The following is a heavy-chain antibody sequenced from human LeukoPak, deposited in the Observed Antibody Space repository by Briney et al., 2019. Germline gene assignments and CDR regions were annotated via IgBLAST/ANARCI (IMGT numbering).Heavy chain of an antibody. CDR3: ARAWDR. V-gene: IGHV3-74*01. CDR1: GFAFNTYW. Sequence: GGPPRLSCAASGFAFNTYWMHWVRLAPGKGLVWVSGIKTDGSTAAYADSVKGRFTISRDNAKNTLSLQMNSLRAEDTGLYYCARAWDRWGQGTLVTVSS. CDR2: IKTDGSTA. J-gene: IGHJ5*02.